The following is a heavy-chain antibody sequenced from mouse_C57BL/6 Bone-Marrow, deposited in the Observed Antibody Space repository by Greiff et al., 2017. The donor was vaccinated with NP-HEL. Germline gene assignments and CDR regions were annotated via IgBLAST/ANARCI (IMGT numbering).Heavy chain of an antibody. CDR3: ARQAIITTVVARYFDV. Sequence: QVHVKQSGPELVKPGASVKLSCKASGYTFTSYDINWVKQRPGQGLEWIGWIYPRDGSTKYNEKFKGKATLTVDTSSSTAYMELHSLTSEDSAVYFCARQAIITTVVARYFDVWGTGTTVTVSS. CDR1: GYTFTSYD. V-gene: IGHV1-85*01. CDR2: IYPRDGST. D-gene: IGHD1-1*01. J-gene: IGHJ1*03.